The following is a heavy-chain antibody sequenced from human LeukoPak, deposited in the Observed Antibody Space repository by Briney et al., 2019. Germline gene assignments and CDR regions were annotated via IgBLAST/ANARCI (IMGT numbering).Heavy chain of an antibody. CDR2: IRSKAYGGTT. J-gene: IGHJ6*03. CDR1: GFTFGDYA. V-gene: IGHV3-49*03. Sequence: GGSLRLSCTASGFTFGDYAMSWFRQAPGKGLEWVGFIRSKAYGGTTEYAASVKGRFTISRDDSKSIAYLQMNSLKTEDTAVYYCTTRQREACPVFYMDVWGKGTTVTVSS. D-gene: IGHD2-8*01. CDR3: TTRQREACPVFYMDV.